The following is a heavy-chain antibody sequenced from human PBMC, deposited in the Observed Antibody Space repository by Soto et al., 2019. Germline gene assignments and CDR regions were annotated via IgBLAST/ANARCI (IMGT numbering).Heavy chain of an antibody. Sequence: GASVKVSCKASGYTFTSYGISWVRQAPGQGLEWMGWISAYNGHTNYAQKLQGRVTMTTDTSTSTAYMELRSLRSDDTAVYYCARDEEYSSSPESDYWGQGTLVTVSS. V-gene: IGHV1-18*01. J-gene: IGHJ4*02. D-gene: IGHD6-6*01. CDR1: GYTFTSYG. CDR2: ISAYNGHT. CDR3: ARDEEYSSSPESDY.